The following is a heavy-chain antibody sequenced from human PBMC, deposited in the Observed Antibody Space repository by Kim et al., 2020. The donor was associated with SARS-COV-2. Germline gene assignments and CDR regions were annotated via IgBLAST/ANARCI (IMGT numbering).Heavy chain of an antibody. CDR2: INTNTGNP. D-gene: IGHD3-10*01. J-gene: IGHJ4*02. Sequence: ASVKVSCKASGYTFTSYAMNWVRQAPGQGLEWMGWINTNTGNPTYAQGFTGRFVFSLDTSVSTAYLQISSLKAEDTAVYYCARGGDFWGGLWFGELPLDYWGQGTLVTVSS. CDR3: ARGGDFWGGLWFGELPLDY. CDR1: GYTFTSYA. V-gene: IGHV7-4-1*02.